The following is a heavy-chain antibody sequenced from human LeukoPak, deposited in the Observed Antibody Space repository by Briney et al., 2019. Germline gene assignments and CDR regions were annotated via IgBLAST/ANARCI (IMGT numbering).Heavy chain of an antibody. CDR2: IVGSGVTT. CDR1: GFPFSTYV. J-gene: IGHJ4*02. Sequence: GGSLRLSCVASGFPFSTYVMTWVRQAPGKGLEWVSAIVGSGVTTYYRDSVKARFTIARDNSKNTLYLHMNDLRAEDTAVYYCAKEGYSSGWLDNWGQGTLVTVSS. CDR3: AKEGYSSGWLDN. V-gene: IGHV3-23*01. D-gene: IGHD6-19*01.